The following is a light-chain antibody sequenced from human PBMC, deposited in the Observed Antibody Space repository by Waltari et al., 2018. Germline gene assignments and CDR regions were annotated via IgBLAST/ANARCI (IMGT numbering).Light chain of an antibody. CDR2: QDS. V-gene: IGLV3-1*01. J-gene: IGLJ1*01. Sequence: SYELTQPPSVSVSPGQTASITCPGDKLGDKYACWYQQKPGQSPLLVIYQDSKRPSGIPDRFSGSKSGNTASLTISGLQAEDEADYYCCSYAGSYTYVFGTGTKVTVL. CDR1: KLGDKY. CDR3: CSYAGSYTYV.